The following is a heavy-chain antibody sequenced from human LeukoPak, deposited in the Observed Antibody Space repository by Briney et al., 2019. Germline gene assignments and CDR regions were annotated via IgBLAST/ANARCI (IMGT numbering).Heavy chain of an antibody. CDR1: GFTFSNAW. Sequence: GSLRLSCAASGFTFSNAWMSWVRQAPGKGLEWIGEINDSGSTIYNPSLKSRVTISLDTSKNQFSLKLKSVTAADTAVYYCSRKRNYYGSRTYFTHRIMWFEPWGEGALVTVSS. CDR2: INDSGST. D-gene: IGHD3-10*01. J-gene: IGHJ5*02. CDR3: SRKRNYYGSRTYFTHRIMWFEP. V-gene: IGHV4-34*01.